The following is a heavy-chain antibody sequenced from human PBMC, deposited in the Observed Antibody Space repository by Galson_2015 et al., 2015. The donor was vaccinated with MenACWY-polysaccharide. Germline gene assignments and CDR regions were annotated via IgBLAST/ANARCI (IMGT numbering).Heavy chain of an antibody. Sequence: SLRLSCAASGFTFSRYGMHWVRQGPGKGLEWVAVIWSDGSNKNYADSVKGRFTISRDNSKNTLYLQMNSLRAEDTAVYYCARSSVVVVTVTQGFDSWGQGTLVTVSS. CDR1: GFTFSRYG. CDR2: IWSDGSNK. V-gene: IGHV3-33*01. J-gene: IGHJ4*02. D-gene: IGHD2-15*01. CDR3: ARSSVVVVTVTQGFDS.